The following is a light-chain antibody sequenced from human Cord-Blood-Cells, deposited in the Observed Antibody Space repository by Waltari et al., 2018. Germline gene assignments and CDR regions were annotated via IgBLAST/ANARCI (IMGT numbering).Light chain of an antibody. Sequence: QSALTQPAPVSGSPGQSITISCTGTSSDVGSYNLGSWYQQHPGKAPKLMLYEGSERPSGVSNRFSGSKSGNTASLTISGLQAEDEADYYCCSYAGSSTYVFGTGTKVTVL. J-gene: IGLJ1*01. CDR2: EGS. CDR1: SSDVGSYNL. CDR3: CSYAGSSTYV. V-gene: IGLV2-23*01.